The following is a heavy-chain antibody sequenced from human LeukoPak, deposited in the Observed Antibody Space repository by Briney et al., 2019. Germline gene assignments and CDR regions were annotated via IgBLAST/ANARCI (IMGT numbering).Heavy chain of an antibody. CDR1: GFTFSSYA. CDR3: ARGPAYHTHFDH. Sequence: GGSLRLSCAASGFTFSSYAMNWVRQAPGKGLYWVAVISYDGSYTYYADSVKGRFTISRDNSKNTLYLQMNSLRAEDTAVYYCARGPAYHTHFDHWGQGTLVTVSS. CDR2: ISYDGSYT. V-gene: IGHV3-30*01. J-gene: IGHJ4*02.